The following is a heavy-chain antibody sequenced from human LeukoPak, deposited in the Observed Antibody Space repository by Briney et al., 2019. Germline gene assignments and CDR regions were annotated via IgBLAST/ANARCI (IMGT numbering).Heavy chain of an antibody. J-gene: IGHJ5*02. CDR3: VLPYGSGTTWVDH. CDR2: IRYDGTNK. Sequence: PGGSLRLSCAASGFTFSKYGMHWVRQAPGKGLDWVALIRYDGTNKYYGDSVKGRFIVSRDNPKNTLYLQMNSLRAEDTALYYCVLPYGSGTTWVDHWGQGAMVTVSS. D-gene: IGHD3-10*01. CDR1: GFTFSKYG. V-gene: IGHV3-30*02.